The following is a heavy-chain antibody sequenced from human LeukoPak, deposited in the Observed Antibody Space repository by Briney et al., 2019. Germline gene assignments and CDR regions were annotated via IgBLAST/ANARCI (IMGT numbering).Heavy chain of an antibody. J-gene: IGHJ3*02. CDR2: IYYSGST. CDR1: GASISDNTFS. Sequence: PSVTLSLTCTVSGASISDNTFSWGWIRQPPGKGLEWIGTIYYSGSTNYNLSLKSRVTISVGTSKNQVSLKLRSVTASDTALYYCARPYGSGLHDVFDIWGQGTLVTVSS. D-gene: IGHD3-10*01. V-gene: IGHV4-39*01. CDR3: ARPYGSGLHDVFDI.